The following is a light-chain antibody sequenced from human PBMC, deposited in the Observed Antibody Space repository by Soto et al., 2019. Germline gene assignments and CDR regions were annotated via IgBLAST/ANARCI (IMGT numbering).Light chain of an antibody. CDR2: GNT. Sequence: QSVLTQPPSVSGAPGQRVTISCTGSSSNIGAGYEVHWYQQLPGTAPKLLIFGNTNRPSGVPDRFSGSKSGTSASLAITELQAEDEADYYCQSYDTSLRGSVFGIGTKVTVL. CDR3: QSYDTSLRGSV. V-gene: IGLV1-40*01. CDR1: SSNIGAGYE. J-gene: IGLJ1*01.